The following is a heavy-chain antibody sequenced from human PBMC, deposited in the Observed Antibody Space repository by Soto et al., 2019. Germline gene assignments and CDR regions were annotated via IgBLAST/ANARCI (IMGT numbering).Heavy chain of an antibody. Sequence: SETLSLTCTVSGGSISSYYWSWIRQPPGKGLEWIGYIYYSGSTNYNPSLKSRVTISVDTSKNQFSLKLSSVTAADTAVYYCARHRVGSSFEPWGQGTLVTVSS. J-gene: IGHJ5*02. V-gene: IGHV4-59*08. CDR1: GGSISSYY. D-gene: IGHD6-25*01. CDR3: ARHRVGSSFEP. CDR2: IYYSGST.